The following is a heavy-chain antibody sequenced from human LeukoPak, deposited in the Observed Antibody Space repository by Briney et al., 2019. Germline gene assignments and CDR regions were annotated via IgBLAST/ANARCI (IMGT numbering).Heavy chain of an antibody. D-gene: IGHD5-18*01. V-gene: IGHV3-74*01. Sequence: GGSLRLSCAASGFTFSRYWMHWVRQAPGKGLVWVSRINTDGGSTGYADSVKGRFTISRDNAKNTLCLQMNSLRAEDTAVYYCARQKDTAMESWGQGTLVTVSS. CDR1: GFTFSRYW. CDR2: INTDGGST. CDR3: ARQKDTAMES. J-gene: IGHJ5*02.